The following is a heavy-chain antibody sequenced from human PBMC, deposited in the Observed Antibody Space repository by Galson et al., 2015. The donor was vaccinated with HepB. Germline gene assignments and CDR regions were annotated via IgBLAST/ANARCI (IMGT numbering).Heavy chain of an antibody. J-gene: IGHJ4*02. Sequence: SVKVSCKASGYTFTMYAMHWVRQAPGQRPEWMGWINVGNGNTKYSQKFQGSVTITRDTSASTAYMELGSLKSEDTAVYYCARSGRFGIAAAVHVLYWGQVTLVTVSS. D-gene: IGHD6-13*01. CDR3: ARSGRFGIAAAVHVLY. V-gene: IGHV1-3*01. CDR1: GYTFTMYA. CDR2: INVGNGNT.